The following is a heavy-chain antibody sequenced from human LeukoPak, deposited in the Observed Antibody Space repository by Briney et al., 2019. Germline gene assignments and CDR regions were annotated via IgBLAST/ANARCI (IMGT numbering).Heavy chain of an antibody. D-gene: IGHD3-10*01. CDR1: GYTLTELS. J-gene: IGHJ4*02. Sequence: GASVKVSCKVSGYTLTELSMHWVRQAPGKGLEWMGGFDPEDGETIYAQKFQGRVTMTEDTSTDTAYMELSSLRSEDTAVYYCARDLIVPVAMTGSGSYSTDYWGQGTLVTVSS. CDR3: ARDLIVPVAMTGSGSYSTDY. V-gene: IGHV1-24*01. CDR2: FDPEDGET.